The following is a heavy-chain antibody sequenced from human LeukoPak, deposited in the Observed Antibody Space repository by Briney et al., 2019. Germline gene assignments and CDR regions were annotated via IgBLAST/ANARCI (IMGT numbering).Heavy chain of an antibody. CDR3: AKLIGYCSSTSCYGSY. J-gene: IGHJ4*02. Sequence: GGSLSLSCAASGFTFSSYGMHWVRQAPGKGLEWVAVISYDGSNKYYADSVKGRFTISRDNSKNTLYLQMNSLRAEDTAVYYCAKLIGYCSSTSCYGSYWGQGTLVTVSS. D-gene: IGHD2-2*01. CDR2: ISYDGSNK. V-gene: IGHV3-30*18. CDR1: GFTFSSYG.